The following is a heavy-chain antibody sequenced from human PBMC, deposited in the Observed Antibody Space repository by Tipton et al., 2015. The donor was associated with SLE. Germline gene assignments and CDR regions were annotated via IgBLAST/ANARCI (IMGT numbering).Heavy chain of an antibody. CDR2: VYSSGST. V-gene: IGHV4-39*07. Sequence: TLSLTCVVSGDSLRGSTYYWSWIRQPPGTGPEWIGSVYSSGSTYYNPFLTSRATLSIDTSSNQFYLKMSSVTAADTAVYYCSRGVGRAKWYNRYYMDVWGKGTTVIVSS. CDR3: SRGVGRAKWYNRYYMDV. D-gene: IGHD1-1*01. CDR1: GDSLRGSTYY. J-gene: IGHJ6*03.